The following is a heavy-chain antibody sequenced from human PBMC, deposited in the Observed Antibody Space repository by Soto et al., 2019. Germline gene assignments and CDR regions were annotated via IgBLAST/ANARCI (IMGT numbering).Heavy chain of an antibody. CDR1: GGSISSRSYY. J-gene: IGHJ6*02. V-gene: IGHV4-39*01. CDR2: MYYSGST. CDR3: AADTVTLYYYYYGMDV. D-gene: IGHD4-17*01. Sequence: QLQLQESGPGLVKPSETLSLTCTVSGGSISSRSYYWGWIRQPPGKGLEWIGSMYYSGSTYYNPSLKSRVTISPDTSNTPFSLKLSSVTAADTAVYYCAADTVTLYYYYYGMDVWGQGTTVTVSS.